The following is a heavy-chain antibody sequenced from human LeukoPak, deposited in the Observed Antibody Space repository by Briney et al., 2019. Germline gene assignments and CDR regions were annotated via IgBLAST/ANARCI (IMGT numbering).Heavy chain of an antibody. D-gene: IGHD6-6*01. V-gene: IGHV4-34*01. CDR1: GGSFSGYY. CDR2: ISHSGST. Sequence: PSETLSLTCAVYGGSFSGYYWSWIRQPPGKGLEWIGEISHSGSTNYNPSLKSRVTISVDTSKNQFSLKLSSVTAADTAVYYCAREYSRFYYYYMDVWGKGTTVTVSS. J-gene: IGHJ6*03. CDR3: AREYSRFYYYYMDV.